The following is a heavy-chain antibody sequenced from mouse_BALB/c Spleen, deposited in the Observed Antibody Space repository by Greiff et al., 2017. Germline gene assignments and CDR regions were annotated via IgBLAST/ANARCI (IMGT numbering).Heavy chain of an antibody. V-gene: IGHV5-4*02. CDR3: ARGDYDYDDGGFGYYAMDY. Sequence: EVNVVESGGGLVKPGGSLKLSCAASGFTFSDYYMYWVRQTPEKRLEWVATISDGGSYTYYPDSMKGRFTISRDNAKNNLYLQMSSLKSEDTAMYYCARGDYDYDDGGFGYYAMDYWGQGTSVTVSS. D-gene: IGHD2-4*01. CDR1: GFTFSDYY. J-gene: IGHJ4*01. CDR2: ISDGGSYT.